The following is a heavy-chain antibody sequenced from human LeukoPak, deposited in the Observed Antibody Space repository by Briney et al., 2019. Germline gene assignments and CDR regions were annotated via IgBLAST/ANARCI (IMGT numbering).Heavy chain of an antibody. Sequence: RPSETLFLTCSVSGGSIRSSDDYWGFVRQTPGKGLEWIGSIYYSGSTYYNPSLKSRVTISVDTSKNQFSLKLSSVTAADTAVYYCARGAYYYGSGSYAFDIWGQGTMVTVSS. D-gene: IGHD3-10*01. CDR3: ARGAYYYGSGSYAFDI. J-gene: IGHJ3*02. V-gene: IGHV4-39*07. CDR1: GGSIRSSDDY. CDR2: IYYSGST.